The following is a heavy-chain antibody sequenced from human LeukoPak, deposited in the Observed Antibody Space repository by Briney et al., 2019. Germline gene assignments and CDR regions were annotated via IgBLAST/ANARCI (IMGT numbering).Heavy chain of an antibody. CDR2: IGTAGDT. D-gene: IGHD6-13*01. V-gene: IGHV3-13*01. CDR1: GFTFSSYD. CDR3: ANSPTKYSSIPVGFDP. Sequence: PGGSLRLSCAASGFTFSSYDMHWVRQATGKGLEWVSAIGTAGDTYYPGSVKGRFTISRDNSKNTLYLQMNSLRAEDTAVYYCANSPTKYSSIPVGFDPWGQGTLVTVSS. J-gene: IGHJ5*02.